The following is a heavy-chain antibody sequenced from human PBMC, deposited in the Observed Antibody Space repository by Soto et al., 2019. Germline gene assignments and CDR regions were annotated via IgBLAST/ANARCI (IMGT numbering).Heavy chain of an antibody. D-gene: IGHD2-15*01. V-gene: IGHV4-4*02. CDR1: GGSISSSNR. J-gene: IGHJ3*02. Sequence: PSETLSLTCAVSGGSISSSNRWSWVRQPPGKGLEWIGEIYHSGSTNYNPSLKSRVTISVDKSKNQFSLKLSSVTAADTAVYYCARVEVVVVAATQGPDAFDIWGQGTMVTVSS. CDR2: IYHSGST. CDR3: ARVEVVVVAATQGPDAFDI.